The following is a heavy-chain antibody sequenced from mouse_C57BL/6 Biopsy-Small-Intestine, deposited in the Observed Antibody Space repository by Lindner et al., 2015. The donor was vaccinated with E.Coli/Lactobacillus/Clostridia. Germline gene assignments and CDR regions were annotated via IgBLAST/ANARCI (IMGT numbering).Heavy chain of an antibody. Sequence: SVKVSCKASGGSFRNYAITWVRQAPGQGLEWMGAVVPLSDKIMYAQNFQGRVTITADKSTSTAFLELISLRSEDTADYYCASICGSGAYYNPNDVNSYLLDVWGQGTTVTVSS. CDR1: GGSFRNYA. CDR3: ASICGSGAYYNPNDVNSYLLDV. J-gene: IGHJ1*01. V-gene: IGHV1-66*01. CDR2: VVPLSDKI. D-gene: IGHD1-1*01.